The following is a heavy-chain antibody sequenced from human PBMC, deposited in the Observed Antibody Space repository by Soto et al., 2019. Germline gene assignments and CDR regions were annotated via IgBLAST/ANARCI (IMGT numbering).Heavy chain of an antibody. J-gene: IGHJ4*02. Sequence: EVQMVETGGGLIQPGGSLRLSCAASGFTVSSNYMNWVRQAPGKGLEWISAIYSGGSKYYADSVKGRFTISRDNSKNTVHLQMNSLRAEDTAVYYCAGGLYGSVWLDHWGQGTLVTVSS. CDR2: IYSGGSK. CDR1: GFTVSSNY. V-gene: IGHV3-53*02. D-gene: IGHD3-10*01. CDR3: AGGLYGSVWLDH.